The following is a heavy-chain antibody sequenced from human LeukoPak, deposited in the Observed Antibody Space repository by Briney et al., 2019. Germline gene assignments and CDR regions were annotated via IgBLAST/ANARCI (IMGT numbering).Heavy chain of an antibody. D-gene: IGHD3-22*01. J-gene: IGHJ3*02. V-gene: IGHV3-48*04. Sequence: GGSLRLSCATSGFTFSSYSMNWVRQAPGKGLEWVSYISSSGSTIYYADSVKGRFTISRDNAKNSLYLQMNSLRAEDTAVYYCATTMIVVGDAFDIWGQGTMVTVSS. CDR1: GFTFSSYS. CDR3: ATTMIVVGDAFDI. CDR2: ISSSGSTI.